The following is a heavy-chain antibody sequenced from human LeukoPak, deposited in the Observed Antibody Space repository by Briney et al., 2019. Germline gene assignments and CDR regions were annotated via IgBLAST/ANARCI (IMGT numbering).Heavy chain of an antibody. CDR1: GFTFSSFW. D-gene: IGHD3-22*01. Sequence: GGSLRLSCAASGFTFSSFWMHWVCHVPGKGLEWVSRITPDGDGSTYAASVQGRFTISRDNAKDTVYLQMSNLRAEDTALYYCARDPNNYDSHLGQGTLVTVSS. CDR3: ARDPNNYDSH. V-gene: IGHV3-74*01. CDR2: ITPDGDGS. J-gene: IGHJ4*02.